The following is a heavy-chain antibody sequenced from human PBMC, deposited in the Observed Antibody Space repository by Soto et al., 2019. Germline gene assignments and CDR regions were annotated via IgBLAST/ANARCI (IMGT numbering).Heavy chain of an antibody. D-gene: IGHD3-22*01. J-gene: IGHJ4*02. CDR2: IIPVFQTA. V-gene: IGHV1-69*01. CDR1: GGLFSSYP. Sequence: QEQLVQSGAEVKKPGSSVKVSCKASGGLFSSYPISWVLQVPGQGLEWMGGIIPVFQTAYYTQRVQGRVTITADESTNTAYMELSSLRSEDTAIYYCARGGSGYTWFNEFWGKGTLVTVSS. CDR3: ARGGSGYTWFNEF.